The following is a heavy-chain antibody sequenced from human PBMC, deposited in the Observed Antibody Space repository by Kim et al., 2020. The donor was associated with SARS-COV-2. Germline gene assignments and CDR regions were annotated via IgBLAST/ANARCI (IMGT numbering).Heavy chain of an antibody. CDR1: GYTFTSYA. D-gene: IGHD4-17*01. CDR2: INAGNGNT. V-gene: IGHV1-3*01. Sequence: ASVKVSCKASGYTFTSYAMHWVRQAPGQRLEWMGWINAGNGNTKYSQKFQGRVTITRDTSASTAYMELSSLRSEDTAVYYCARDGGRSVTKYYFDYWGQGTLVTVSS. J-gene: IGHJ4*02. CDR3: ARDGGRSVTKYYFDY.